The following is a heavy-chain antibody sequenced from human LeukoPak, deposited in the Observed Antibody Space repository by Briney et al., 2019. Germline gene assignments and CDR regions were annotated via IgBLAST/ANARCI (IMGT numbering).Heavy chain of an antibody. V-gene: IGHV1-69*13. CDR2: IIPIFGTA. D-gene: IGHD4-23*01. CDR3: ARDRLVKYYYYYYYMDV. J-gene: IGHJ6*03. Sequence: GASVKVSCKASGYTFTSYGISWVRQAPGQGLEWMGGIIPIFGTANYAQKFQGRVTITADESTSTAYMELSSLRSEDTAVYYCARDRLVKYYYYYYYMDVWGKGTTVTVSS. CDR1: GYTFTSYG.